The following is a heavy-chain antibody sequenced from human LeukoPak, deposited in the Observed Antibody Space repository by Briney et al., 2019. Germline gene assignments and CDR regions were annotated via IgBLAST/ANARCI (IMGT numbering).Heavy chain of an antibody. Sequence: APVKVSCKASGYTLTGYYMHWVRQAPGQGLEWMGWINPNSGGTNYAQKFQGRVTMTRDTSISTAYMELSRLRSDDTAVYYCARELRRSYSSSDFDYWGQGTLVTVSS. V-gene: IGHV1-2*02. CDR1: GYTLTGYY. CDR3: ARELRRSYSSSDFDY. J-gene: IGHJ4*02. CDR2: INPNSGGT. D-gene: IGHD6-6*01.